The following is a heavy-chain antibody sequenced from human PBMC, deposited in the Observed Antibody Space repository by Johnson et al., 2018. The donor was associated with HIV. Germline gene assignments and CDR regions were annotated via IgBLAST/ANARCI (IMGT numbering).Heavy chain of an antibody. Sequence: VQLVESGGGVVRPGESLRLSCAASGFIFDDYGMTWVRQAPGKGLEWVSGINWNGDSTGYADSVKGRFTISRDNAKNSLYLQMNSLRAEDTALYYCARFGRGGSHAFDIWGQGTMVTVSS. CDR2: INWNGDST. CDR1: GFIFDDYG. CDR3: ARFGRGGSHAFDI. J-gene: IGHJ3*02. D-gene: IGHD5-24*01. V-gene: IGHV3-20*04.